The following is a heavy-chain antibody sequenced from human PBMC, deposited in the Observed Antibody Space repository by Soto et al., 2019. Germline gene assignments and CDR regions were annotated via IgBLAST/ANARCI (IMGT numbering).Heavy chain of an antibody. V-gene: IGHV1-69*02. CDR1: GGSVSSNT. Sequence: GASVKVSCKASGGSVSSNTITWVRQAPGQGLEWMGRIIPSLGMSNYAQKLQGRIRINADKSTNTAYMELSSLRSEDTAVYYCAKFSGPFPWGQGTLVTVSS. CDR2: IIPSLGMS. D-gene: IGHD5-12*01. CDR3: AKFSGPFP. J-gene: IGHJ5*02.